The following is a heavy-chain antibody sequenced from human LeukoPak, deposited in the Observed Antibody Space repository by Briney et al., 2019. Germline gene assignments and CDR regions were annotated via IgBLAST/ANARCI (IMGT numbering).Heavy chain of an antibody. D-gene: IGHD3-22*01. CDR3: ARAGEDSRGYYRGFDY. CDR2: ISGSGGST. V-gene: IGHV3-23*01. Sequence: GGTLRLSCAASGFTFSSYGMSWVRQAPGKGLEWVSAISGSGGSTYYADSVKGRFTISRDNAKNLLYLQMNSLRAEDTAVYYCARAGEDSRGYYRGFDYWGQGTLVTVSS. J-gene: IGHJ4*02. CDR1: GFTFSSYG.